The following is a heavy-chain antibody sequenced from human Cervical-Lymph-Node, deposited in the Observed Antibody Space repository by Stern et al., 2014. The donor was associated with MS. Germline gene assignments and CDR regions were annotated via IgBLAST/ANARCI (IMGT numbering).Heavy chain of an antibody. CDR2: IFADGNLK. D-gene: IGHD1-20*01. J-gene: IGHJ5*02. CDR1: GFTFSAYG. Sequence: VQLVESGGGVVQPGGSLRLSCAASGFTFSAYGMHWVRQAPGKGLEWVAVIFADGNLKYYGDSGKGRFTISTNNSKKPQFLQMNSLGAEDTAVYYCAKGDNWRRLNPWGQGTLVTVSS. V-gene: IGHV3-30*18. CDR3: AKGDNWRRLNP.